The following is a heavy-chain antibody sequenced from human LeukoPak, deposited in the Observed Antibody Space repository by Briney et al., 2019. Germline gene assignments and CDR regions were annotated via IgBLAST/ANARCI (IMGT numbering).Heavy chain of an antibody. D-gene: IGHD5-12*01. CDR1: GGSISSYY. CDR2: IYYTGST. Sequence: ASETLSLTCTISGGSISSYYWSWIRQPPGKGLEWIGYIYYTGSTNHNPSLKSRVTISVDTSKNQFSLKLSSVTAADTAVYYCARVVYSGYDFRGAMDVWGKGTTVTVSS. J-gene: IGHJ6*03. CDR3: ARVVYSGYDFRGAMDV. V-gene: IGHV4-59*01.